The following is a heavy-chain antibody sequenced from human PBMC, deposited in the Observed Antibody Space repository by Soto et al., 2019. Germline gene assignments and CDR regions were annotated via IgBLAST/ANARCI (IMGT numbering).Heavy chain of an antibody. CDR3: ARFDDYVDY. CDR2: IYYSGST. V-gene: IGHV4-39*01. CDR1: GGSISSSSYY. Sequence: QLQLQESGPGLVKPSETLSLTCTVSGGSISSSSYYWGWIRQPPGKGLEWIGSIYYSGSTYYNTSLKGRVPISGDTAQPQFSLGLRSVPAADAAVYYCARFDDYVDYWGQGTLVTVSS. J-gene: IGHJ4*02.